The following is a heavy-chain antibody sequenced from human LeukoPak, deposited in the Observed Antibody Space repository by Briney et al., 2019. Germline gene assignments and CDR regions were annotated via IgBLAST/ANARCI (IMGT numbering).Heavy chain of an antibody. CDR1: GYTLTELS. CDR3: ATTFTYIAAYSSGWFEEYFDY. CDR2: FDPEDGET. Sequence: GASVKVSCKVSGYTLTELSMHWVRQAPGKGLEWMGGFDPEDGETIYAQKFQGRVTMTEDTSTDTAYMELSSLRSEDTAVYYCATTFTYIAAYSSGWFEEYFDYWGQGTLVTVSS. V-gene: IGHV1-24*01. D-gene: IGHD6-19*01. J-gene: IGHJ4*02.